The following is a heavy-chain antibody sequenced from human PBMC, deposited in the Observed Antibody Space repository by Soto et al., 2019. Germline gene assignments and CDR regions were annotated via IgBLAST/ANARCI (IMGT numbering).Heavy chain of an antibody. CDR1: GFTFSSYA. D-gene: IGHD2-8*01. CDR3: AKRTGMVPFDY. V-gene: IGHV3-30-3*02. CDR2: ISYDGSNK. Sequence: PGGSLRLSCAASGFTFSSYAMHWVRQAPGKGLEWVAVISYDGSNKYYADSVKGRFTISRDNSKNTLYLQMNSLRAEDTAVYYCAKRTGMVPFDYWGQGTLVTVSS. J-gene: IGHJ4*02.